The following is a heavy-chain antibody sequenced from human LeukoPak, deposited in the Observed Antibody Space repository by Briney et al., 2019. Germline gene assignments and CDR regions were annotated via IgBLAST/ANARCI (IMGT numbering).Heavy chain of an antibody. CDR3: ARESVAGKNWFDP. J-gene: IGHJ5*02. V-gene: IGHV4-34*01. CDR1: GGSFSGYY. D-gene: IGHD6-19*01. Sequence: SETLSLTCAVYGGSFSGYYWSWIRQPPGKGLEWIGEINLSGSTNYNPSLKSRVTISVDTSKNQFSLKLSSVTAADTAVYYCARESVAGKNWFDPWGEGTLVTVSS. CDR2: INLSGST.